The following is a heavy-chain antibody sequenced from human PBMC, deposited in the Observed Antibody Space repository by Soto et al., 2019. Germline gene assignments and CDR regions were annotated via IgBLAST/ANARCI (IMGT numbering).Heavy chain of an antibody. CDR1: GDSVSTYW. D-gene: IGHD3-10*01. J-gene: IGHJ4*02. Sequence: SETLSLTCTVSGDSVSTYWWSRIRQPPGKGLEWIAYIYNTGSTNYNPSLKSRVTISLDASKNQFSLKLSSVTAADTAVYYCARGPGASGTYHYYFDYWGPGTLVTVLL. CDR3: ARGPGASGTYHYYFDY. CDR2: IYNTGST. V-gene: IGHV4-59*02.